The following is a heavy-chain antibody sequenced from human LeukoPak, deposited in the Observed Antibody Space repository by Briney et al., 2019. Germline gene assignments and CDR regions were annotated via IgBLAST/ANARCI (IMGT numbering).Heavy chain of an antibody. CDR2: IYSSGNT. Sequence: SETLSLTCTVSDGSFSSSYYWSWIRQPPGKGLEWIGYIYSSGNTNYNPSLKSRVTISVDTSKNQFSLKLSSVTAADTAVYYCARRSHYYYAMDVWGQGTTVTVSS. CDR3: ARRSHYYYAMDV. CDR1: DGSFSSSYY. V-gene: IGHV4-59*08. J-gene: IGHJ6*02.